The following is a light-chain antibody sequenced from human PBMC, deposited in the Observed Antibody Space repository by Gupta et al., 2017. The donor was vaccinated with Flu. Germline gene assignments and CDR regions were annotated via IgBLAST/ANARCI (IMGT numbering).Light chain of an antibody. J-gene: IGLJ3*02. Sequence: QSVLPQPSSESRTLGQRVTISCSVSTSNIVSNVVSWYQRLPGTAPKLLIYSDHQRPSGIPDRFSGSKSGTSASLAIRGLQSEDEADYYCAAWDDTLSGLWVFGGGTKLTVL. CDR3: AAWDDTLSGLWV. V-gene: IGLV1-44*01. CDR2: SDH. CDR1: TSNIVSNV.